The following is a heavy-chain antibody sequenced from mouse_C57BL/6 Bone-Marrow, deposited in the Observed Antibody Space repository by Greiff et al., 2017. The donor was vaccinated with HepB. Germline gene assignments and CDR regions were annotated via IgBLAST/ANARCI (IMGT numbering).Heavy chain of an antibody. CDR1: GFTFSSYA. CDR2: ISDGGSYT. CDR3: ARVTTVVYFDY. J-gene: IGHJ2*01. V-gene: IGHV5-4*03. D-gene: IGHD1-1*01. Sequence: EVKLMESGGGLVKPGGSLKLSCAASGFTFSSYAMSWVRQTPEKRLEWVATISDGGSYTYYPDNVKGRFTISRDNAKNNLYLQMSHLKSEDTAMYYCARVTTVVYFDYWGQGTTLTVAS.